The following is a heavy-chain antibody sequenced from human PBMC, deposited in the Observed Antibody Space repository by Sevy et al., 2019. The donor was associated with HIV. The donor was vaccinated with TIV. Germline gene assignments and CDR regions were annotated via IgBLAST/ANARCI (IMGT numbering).Heavy chain of an antibody. CDR2: ISYDGSNK. Sequence: GGSLRLSCAASGFTFSSYAMHWVRQAPGKGLEWVAVISYDGSNKYYADSVKGRFTISRDNSKKTLYLQMNSLRAEDTAVYYCARGIRGGGYFDYWGQGTLVTVSS. CDR1: GFTFSSYA. D-gene: IGHD3-10*01. V-gene: IGHV3-30*04. CDR3: ARGIRGGGYFDY. J-gene: IGHJ4*02.